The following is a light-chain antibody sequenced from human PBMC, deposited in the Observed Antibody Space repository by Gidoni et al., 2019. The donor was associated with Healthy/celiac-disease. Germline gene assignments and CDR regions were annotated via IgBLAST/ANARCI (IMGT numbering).Light chain of an antibody. Sequence: EIVMTQSPATLSVSPGESATLPCRASQSVSSNLAWYQQKPGQAPRLLIHGASTRATGIPARFSGSGSGTEFTLTISSLQSEDFAVYYCQQYNNWPYTFGQGTKLEIK. V-gene: IGKV3-15*01. CDR2: GAS. CDR1: QSVSSN. J-gene: IGKJ2*01. CDR3: QQYNNWPYT.